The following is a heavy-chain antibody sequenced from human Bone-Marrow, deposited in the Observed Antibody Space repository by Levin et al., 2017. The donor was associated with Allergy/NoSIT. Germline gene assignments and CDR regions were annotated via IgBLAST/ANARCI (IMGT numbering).Heavy chain of an antibody. CDR2: INPNGGTV. CDR1: GYTFANYY. V-gene: IGHV1-46*03. CDR3: ARDGHVASPRKDYYYYYYMDV. J-gene: IGHJ6*03. D-gene: IGHD6-13*01. Sequence: EASVKVSCKASGYTFANYYMHWVRQAPGQGLEWMGIINPNGGTVAYAQRFRGRVTMTRDASTSTVYMHLSSLRSEDTAVYYCARDGHVASPRKDYYYYYYMDVWGTGTTVTVSS.